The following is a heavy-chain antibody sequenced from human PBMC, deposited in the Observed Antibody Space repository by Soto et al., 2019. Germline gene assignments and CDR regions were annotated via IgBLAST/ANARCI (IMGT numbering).Heavy chain of an antibody. CDR1: GGSISSSNW. CDR2: IYHSGST. Sequence: SETLSLTCAVSGGSISSSNWWSWVRQPPGKGLEWIGEIYHSGSTNYNPSLKSRVTISVDKSKNQFSLKLSSVTAADTAVYYCATCYSSSWYYFDYWGQGTLVTVSS. CDR3: ATCYSSSWYYFDY. J-gene: IGHJ4*02. D-gene: IGHD6-13*01. V-gene: IGHV4-4*02.